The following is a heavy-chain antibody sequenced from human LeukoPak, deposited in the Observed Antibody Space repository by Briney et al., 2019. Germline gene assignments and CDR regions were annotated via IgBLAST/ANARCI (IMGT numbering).Heavy chain of an antibody. D-gene: IGHD3-22*01. V-gene: IGHV4-4*07. CDR3: ARDQRVHYYDSSGYYFDY. CDR1: GGSISSYY. CDR2: IYTSGST. Sequence: SETLSLTCTVSGGSISSYYWSWIRQPAGKGLEWIGRIYTSGSTNYNPSLKSRVTMSVDTSKNQFFLKLSSVTAADTAVYYCARDQRVHYYDSSGYYFDYWGQGTLVTVSS. J-gene: IGHJ4*02.